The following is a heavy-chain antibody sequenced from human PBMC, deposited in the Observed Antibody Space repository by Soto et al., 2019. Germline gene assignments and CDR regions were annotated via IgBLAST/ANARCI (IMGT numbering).Heavy chain of an antibody. V-gene: IGHV1-69*02. CDR1: GGTFSSYT. D-gene: IGHD3-10*01. CDR2: IIPILGIA. J-gene: IGHJ4*02. CDR3: ARGLLWFGDPERYFDY. Sequence: QVQLVQSGAEVKKPGSSVKVSCKASGGTFSSYTISWVRQAPGQGLEWMGRIIPILGIANYAQKFQGRVTITADKSTSTAYMELSSLRSEDTAVYYCARGLLWFGDPERYFDYWGQGTLVTVSS.